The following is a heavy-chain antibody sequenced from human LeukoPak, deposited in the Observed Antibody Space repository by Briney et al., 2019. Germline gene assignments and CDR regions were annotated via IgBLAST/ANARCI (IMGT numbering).Heavy chain of an antibody. V-gene: IGHV4-39*07. CDR3: ARRGQDCSSTSCYAFDI. CDR2: IYYSGST. J-gene: IGHJ3*02. Sequence: SQTLSLTCTVSGGSISSSSYYWGWIRQPPGKGLEWIGSIYYSGSTYYNPSLKSRVTISVDTSKNQFSLKLSSVTAADTAVYYCARRGQDCSSTSCYAFDIWGQGTMVTVSS. D-gene: IGHD2-2*01. CDR1: GGSISSSSYY.